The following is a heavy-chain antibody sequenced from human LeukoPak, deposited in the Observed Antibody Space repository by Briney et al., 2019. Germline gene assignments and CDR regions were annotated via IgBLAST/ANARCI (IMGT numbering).Heavy chain of an antibody. J-gene: IGHJ4*02. V-gene: IGHV4-39*01. CDR3: ARQMYYYDSSGYYDY. CDR1: GGSISSSTSY. CDR2: IYYSGSN. Sequence: PSVTLSLTCTVSGGSISSSTSYWGWIRRPPGKGLEWIGSIYYSGSNYYNPSLKSRVTISVDTSKNQFSLRLSSVTAADTAVYFCARQMYYYDSSGYYDYWGQGALVTVSS. D-gene: IGHD3-22*01.